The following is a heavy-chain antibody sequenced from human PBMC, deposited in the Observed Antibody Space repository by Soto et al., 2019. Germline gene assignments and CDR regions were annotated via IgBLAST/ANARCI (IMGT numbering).Heavy chain of an antibody. V-gene: IGHV3-23*01. CDR1: GFTFSSYA. CDR3: AKLAFSGSYQPGFDP. CDR2: ISGSGGST. Sequence: HPGGSLRLSCAASGFTFSSYAMSWVRQAPGKGLEWVSAISGSGGSTYYADSVKGRFTISRDNSKNTLYLQMNSMRAEDTAVYYCAKLAFSGSYQPGFDPWGQGTLVTVSS. J-gene: IGHJ5*02. D-gene: IGHD1-26*01.